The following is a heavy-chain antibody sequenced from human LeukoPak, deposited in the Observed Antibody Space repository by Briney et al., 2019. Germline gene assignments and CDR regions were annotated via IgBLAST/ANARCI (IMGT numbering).Heavy chain of an antibody. D-gene: IGHD1-1*01. CDR2: IIPILGIA. CDR1: GGTFSSYA. V-gene: IGHV1-69*04. CDR3: ARVPTGTVDY. J-gene: IGHJ4*02. Sequence: SVKVSCKASGGTFSSYAISWVRQAPGQGPEWMGRIIPILGIANYAQKFQGRVTITADKSTSTAYMELRSLRSDDTAVYYCARVPTGTVDYWGQGTLLTVSS.